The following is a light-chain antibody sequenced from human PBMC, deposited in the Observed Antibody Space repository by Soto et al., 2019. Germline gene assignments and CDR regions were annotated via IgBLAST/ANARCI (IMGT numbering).Light chain of an antibody. CDR3: QQYNSYSPT. CDR1: QSISSW. J-gene: IGKJ2*01. V-gene: IGKV1-5*01. CDR2: DAS. Sequence: DIQMTQSPSTLSASVGDRVTITCRASQSISSWLAWYQQKSGKAPKLLIYDASSLESGVPSRFSGSGSGTEFTLTISSLQPDDFATYYCQQYNSYSPTLGQGTKLEIK.